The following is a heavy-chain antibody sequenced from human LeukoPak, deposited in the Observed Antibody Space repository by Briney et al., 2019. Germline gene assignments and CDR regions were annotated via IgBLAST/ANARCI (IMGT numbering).Heavy chain of an antibody. D-gene: IGHD6-19*01. CDR1: GFTFSSYT. V-gene: IGHV3-21*01. CDR3: ARSTVAATVAFDV. J-gene: IGHJ3*01. Sequence: GGSLRLSCAASGFTFSSYTMNWVRQAPGKGLEWVSSISSSSSYIYYADSVKGRFTISRENAKNSLYLQMNSLGAEDTAVYYCARSTVAATVAFDVWGQGTMVTVSS. CDR2: ISSSSSYI.